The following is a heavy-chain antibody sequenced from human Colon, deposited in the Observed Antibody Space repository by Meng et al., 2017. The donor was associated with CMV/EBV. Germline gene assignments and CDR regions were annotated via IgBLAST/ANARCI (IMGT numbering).Heavy chain of an antibody. CDR2: INTDGSTT. CDR1: GFTFSSKW. CDR3: ASRDY. J-gene: IGHJ4*02. V-gene: IGHV3-74*01. Sequence: EVQLVVSGGSLVTPWGSLRCSCAASGFTFSSKWMHWVRQGPGKGLVWVSRINTDGSTTYYADSVKGRFTISRDNAKNTLYLQMNSLRAEDTAVYYCASRDYWGQGTLVTVSS.